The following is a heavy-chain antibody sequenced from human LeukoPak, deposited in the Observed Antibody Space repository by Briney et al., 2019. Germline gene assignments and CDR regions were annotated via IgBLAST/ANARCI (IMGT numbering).Heavy chain of an antibody. J-gene: IGHJ4*02. V-gene: IGHV4-31*03. CDR3: ARERRGYEDY. Sequence: SETLSLTCTVSGGSISSGGYYWSWIRQHPGKGLEWIGNIYYSGSTYYNPSLKSRLTILVDTSKNQFSLKLSSVTAADTAVYYCARERRGYEDYWGQGTLVTVSS. CDR1: GGSISSGGYY. CDR2: IYYSGST. D-gene: IGHD5-18*01.